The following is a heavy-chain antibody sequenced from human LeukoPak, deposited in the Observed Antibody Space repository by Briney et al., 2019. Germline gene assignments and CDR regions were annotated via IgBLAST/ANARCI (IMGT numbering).Heavy chain of an antibody. CDR1: GYTFTGYY. CDR3: ARDWFSPYYYDSSGYPQFDY. V-gene: IGHV1-2*02. D-gene: IGHD3-22*01. Sequence: ASVKVSCKASGYTFTGYYMHWVRQAPGQGLEWMGWINPNSGGTNYAQKFQGRVTMTRDTSISTAYMELSRLRSDDTAVYYCARDWFSPYYYDSSGYPQFDYWGQGTLVTVSS. CDR2: INPNSGGT. J-gene: IGHJ4*02.